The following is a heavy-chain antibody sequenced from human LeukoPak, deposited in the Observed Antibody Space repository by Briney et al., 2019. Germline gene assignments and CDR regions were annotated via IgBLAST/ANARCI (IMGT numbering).Heavy chain of an antibody. V-gene: IGHV3-23*01. D-gene: IGHD3-3*01. CDR1: GFTFSSYA. Sequence: GGSLRLSCAASGFTFSSYAMSWVRQAPGKGLEWVSAISGSGCSTYYADSVKGRFTISRDNSKNTLYLQMNSLRAEDTAVYYCAKHPPYDFWSGYYGHYYYYMDVWGKGTTVTVSS. CDR2: ISGSGCST. CDR3: AKHPPYDFWSGYYGHYYYYMDV. J-gene: IGHJ6*03.